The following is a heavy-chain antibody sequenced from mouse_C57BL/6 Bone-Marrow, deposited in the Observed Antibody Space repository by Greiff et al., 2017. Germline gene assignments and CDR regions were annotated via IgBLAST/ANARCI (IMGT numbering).Heavy chain of an antibody. D-gene: IGHD2-4*01. V-gene: IGHV5-2*01. Sequence: EVQRVESGGGLVQPGESLKLSCESNEYEFPSHDMSWVRKTPEKRLELVAAINSDGGSTYYPDTMGRRFIISRDNTKKTLYLQMSSLRSEDTALYYCTRLSYDYEYFDVWGTGTTVTVSS. CDR3: TRLSYDYEYFDV. CDR2: INSDGGST. J-gene: IGHJ1*03. CDR1: EYEFPSHD.